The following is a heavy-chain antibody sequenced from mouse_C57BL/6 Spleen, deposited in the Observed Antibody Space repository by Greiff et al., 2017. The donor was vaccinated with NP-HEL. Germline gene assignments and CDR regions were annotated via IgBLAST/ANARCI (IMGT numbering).Heavy chain of an antibody. Sequence: EVKLVESGGGLVKPGGSLKLSCAASGFTFSSYAMSWVRQTPEKRLEWVATISDGGSYTYYPDNVKGRFTISRDNAKNNLYLQMSHLKSEDTAMDYCARDRELGGSSPRDYWGQGTTLTVSS. CDR2: ISDGGSYT. J-gene: IGHJ2*01. D-gene: IGHD1-1*01. V-gene: IGHV5-4*03. CDR3: ARDRELGGSSPRDY. CDR1: GFTFSSYA.